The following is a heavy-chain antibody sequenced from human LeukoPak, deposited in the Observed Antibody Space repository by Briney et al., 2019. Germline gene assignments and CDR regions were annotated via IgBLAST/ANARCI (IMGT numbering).Heavy chain of an antibody. V-gene: IGHV3-30*02. J-gene: IGHJ4*02. CDR1: GFTFSSYG. Sequence: GGSLRLSCAASGFTFSSYGMHWVRQAPGKGLEWVAFIRYDGSNKYYADSVKGRFTISRDNSKNTVYLQMNSLRAEDTAVYYCAKDPTHFRVWDDYDNTRLNYWGQGTLVTVSS. CDR2: IRYDGSNK. CDR3: AKDPTHFRVWDDYDNTRLNY. D-gene: IGHD3-22*01.